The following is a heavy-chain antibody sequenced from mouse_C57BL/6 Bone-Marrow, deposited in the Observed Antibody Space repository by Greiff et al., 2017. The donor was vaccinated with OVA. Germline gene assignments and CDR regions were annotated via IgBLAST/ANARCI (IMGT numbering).Heavy chain of an antibody. J-gene: IGHJ4*01. CDR1: GYTFTSYT. Sequence: VKLVESGAELARPGASVKMSCKASGYTFTSYTMHWVKQRPGQGLEWIGYINPSSGYTKYNQKFKDKATLTADKSSSTAYMQLSSLTSEDSAVYYCARRGDYYGSTWSMDYWGQGTSVTVSS. CDR2: INPSSGYT. D-gene: IGHD1-1*01. V-gene: IGHV1-4*01. CDR3: ARRGDYYGSTWSMDY.